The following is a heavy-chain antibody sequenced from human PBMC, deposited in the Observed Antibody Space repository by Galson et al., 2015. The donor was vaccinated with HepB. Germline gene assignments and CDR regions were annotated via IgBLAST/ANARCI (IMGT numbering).Heavy chain of an antibody. D-gene: IGHD3-10*01. CDR1: GDSVSSHSAA. V-gene: IGHV6-1*01. J-gene: IGHJ4*02. Sequence: CAISGDSVSSHSAAWIWIRQSPSRGLEWLGRTYYRSKWYNDYAVSVQGRITISPDTSKNQFSLQLNSVTPEDTAVYYCARGFRSAVDYWGQGTLVTVSS. CDR3: ARGFRSAVDY. CDR2: TYYRSKWYN.